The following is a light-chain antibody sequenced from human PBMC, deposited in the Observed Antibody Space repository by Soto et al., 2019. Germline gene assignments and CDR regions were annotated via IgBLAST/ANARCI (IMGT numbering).Light chain of an antibody. V-gene: IGLV2-14*03. CDR1: SSDIGAYEH. Sequence: QSVLTQPSSMSGSPGQSITISCTGTSSDIGAYEHVSWYQQRPGRAPKVLIYDVRIRPSEVSNRFSGSKSGDTASLTISGLQAEDEAVYYCASTTTSSTVLFGGGTKLTVL. CDR3: ASTTTSSTVL. CDR2: DVR. J-gene: IGLJ2*01.